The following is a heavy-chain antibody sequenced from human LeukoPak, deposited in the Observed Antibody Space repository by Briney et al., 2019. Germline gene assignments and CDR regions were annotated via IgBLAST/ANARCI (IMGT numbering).Heavy chain of an antibody. CDR2: ISGSGGST. J-gene: IGHJ6*02. D-gene: IGHD3-3*01. CDR3: TYDFWSGYPSYYYGMDV. Sequence: GGSLRLSCAASGFTVSSNYMSWVRQAPGKGLEWVSAISGSGGSTYYADSVKGRFTISRDNSKNTLYLQMNSLRAEDTAVYYCTYDFWSGYPSYYYGMDVWGQGTTVTVSS. V-gene: IGHV3-23*01. CDR1: GFTVSSNY.